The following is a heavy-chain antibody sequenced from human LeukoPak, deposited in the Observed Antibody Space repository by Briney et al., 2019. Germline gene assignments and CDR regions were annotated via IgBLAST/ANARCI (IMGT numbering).Heavy chain of an antibody. CDR3: ARDSY. CDR1: GFTFTSYS. Sequence: GGSLRLSCAASGFTFTSYSMNWVRQAPGKGLEWVSVIYSGGSTYYADSVKGRFTISRDNSKNTLYLQMNSLRAEDTAVYYCARDSYWGQGTLVTVSS. V-gene: IGHV3-53*01. J-gene: IGHJ4*02. CDR2: IYSGGST.